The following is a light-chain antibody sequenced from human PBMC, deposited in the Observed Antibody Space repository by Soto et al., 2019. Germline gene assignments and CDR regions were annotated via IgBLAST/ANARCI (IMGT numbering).Light chain of an antibody. J-gene: IGLJ1*01. CDR1: SSDVGGYNY. CDR3: SSYGGGNLV. CDR2: EVA. V-gene: IGLV2-8*01. Sequence: QSALTQPPSASGSPGQSVTISCTGTSSDVGGYNYVSWYQQHPGKAPKLMIYEVAKRPSGVPDRFSGSKSGNTASLTVSGLQAEDEADYYCSSYGGGNLVFGSGTKLTVL.